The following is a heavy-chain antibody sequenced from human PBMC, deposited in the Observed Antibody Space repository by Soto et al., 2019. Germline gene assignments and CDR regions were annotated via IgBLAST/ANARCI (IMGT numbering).Heavy chain of an antibody. CDR1: GGSFISYI. CDR3: AKSLVFVDHAYMDV. J-gene: IGHJ6*03. D-gene: IGHD2-21*01. CDR2: SIPIQGRA. Sequence: QVQLVQSGAEVRKPGSSVKVSCEASGGSFISYIFTWVRQAPGQGLEWMGRSIPIQGRADYALKFQDRVTIPAERSTQTVYMELRSLRPEDTALYYCAKSLVFVDHAYMDVWGKGTTVTVSS. V-gene: IGHV1-69*02.